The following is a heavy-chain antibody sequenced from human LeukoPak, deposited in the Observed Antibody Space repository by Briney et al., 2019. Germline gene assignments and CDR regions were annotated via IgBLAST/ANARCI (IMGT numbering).Heavy chain of an antibody. D-gene: IGHD1-26*01. V-gene: IGHV1-69*04. Sequence: ASVKVSCKASGYAFTGYYMHWVRQAPGQGLEWMGRIIPILGIANYAQKFQGRVTITADKSTSTAYMELSSLRSEDTAVYYCARETIVGCDDRFYFDYWGQGTLVTVSS. CDR3: ARETIVGCDDRFYFDY. J-gene: IGHJ4*02. CDR1: GYAFTGYY. CDR2: IIPILGIA.